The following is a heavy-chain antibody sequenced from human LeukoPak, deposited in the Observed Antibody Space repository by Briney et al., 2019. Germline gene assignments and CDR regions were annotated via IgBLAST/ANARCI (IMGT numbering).Heavy chain of an antibody. Sequence: SETRSLTCTVAGGSINDHACGWIRQPPGRGREWIGCVYYTGSSEYNASLKSRLTISTDTSNNQLSLKVTSVTAADTAVYFCARSWAAKWELPGQLDSWGQGRLVSVSS. CDR1: GGSINDHA. J-gene: IGHJ4*02. V-gene: IGHV4-59*08. CDR2: VYYTGSS. CDR3: ARSWAAKWELPGQLDS. D-gene: IGHD1-26*01.